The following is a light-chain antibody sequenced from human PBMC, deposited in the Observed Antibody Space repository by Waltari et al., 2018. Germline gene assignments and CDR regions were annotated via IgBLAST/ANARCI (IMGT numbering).Light chain of an antibody. V-gene: IGLV3-1*01. Sequence: SYDLTQPPSVSVSPGQTVTISCSGLNLGNKYVSWYQQKAGKAPLLVVYARDRRPSGIPERFSGSNSDTTATLTISGTQAIDEADYYCQTWDSSLVVFGGGTKLTVL. CDR2: ARD. J-gene: IGLJ2*01. CDR3: QTWDSSLVV. CDR1: NLGNKY.